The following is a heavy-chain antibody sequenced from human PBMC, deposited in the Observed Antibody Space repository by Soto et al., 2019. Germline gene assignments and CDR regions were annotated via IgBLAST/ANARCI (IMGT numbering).Heavy chain of an antibody. D-gene: IGHD3-10*01. CDR1: VFTLSIYE. Sequence: LRLSCAASVFTLSIYEMNWVRQAPGKGLEWLSYISTSSASIYYADSVEGRFTVSRDNAKNSLYLQMNSLRVEDTAVYYCARAGGSGRYYPSIDYLGQRTPVTVCS. J-gene: IGHJ4*02. CDR3: ARAGGSGRYYPSIDY. CDR2: ISTSSASI. V-gene: IGHV3-48*03.